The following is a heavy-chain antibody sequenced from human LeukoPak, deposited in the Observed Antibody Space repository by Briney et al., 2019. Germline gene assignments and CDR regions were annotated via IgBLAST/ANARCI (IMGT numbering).Heavy chain of an antibody. J-gene: IGHJ6*04. D-gene: IGHD3-10*02. CDR1: GFTFSGST. CDR3: AELGITMIGGV. Sequence: GGSLRLSCAASGFTFSGSTMHWVRQASGKGLEWVSYISSSGSTIYYADSVKGRFTISRDNAKNSLYLQLNSLRAEDTAVYYCAELGITMIGGVWGKGTTVIISS. CDR2: ISSSGSTI. V-gene: IGHV3-48*04.